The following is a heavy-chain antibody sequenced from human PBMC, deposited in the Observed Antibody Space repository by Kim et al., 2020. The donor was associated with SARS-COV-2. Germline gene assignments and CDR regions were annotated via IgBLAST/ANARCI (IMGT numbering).Heavy chain of an antibody. CDR1: GYTLTELS. V-gene: IGHV1-24*01. CDR3: ATDKRLFRYDQNWFDP. CDR2: FDPEDGET. J-gene: IGHJ5*02. D-gene: IGHD2-21*01. Sequence: ASVKVSCKVSGYTLTELSMHWVRQAPGKGLEWMGGFDPEDGETIYAQKFQGRVTMTEDTSTDTAYMELSSLRSEDTAVYYCATDKRLFRYDQNWFDPWGQGTLVTVSS.